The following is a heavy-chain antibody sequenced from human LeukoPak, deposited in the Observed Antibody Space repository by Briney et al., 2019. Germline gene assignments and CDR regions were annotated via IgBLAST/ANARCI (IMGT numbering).Heavy chain of an antibody. V-gene: IGHV1-2*02. CDR3: ARGKYYDILTGYNPFDY. CDR1: GYTFTGYY. D-gene: IGHD3-9*01. J-gene: IGHJ4*02. CDR2: INPNSGGT. Sequence: ASVKVSCKASGYTFTGYYTHWVRQAPGQGLEWMGWINPNSGGTNYAQKFQGRVTMTRDTSISTAYMELSRLRSDDTAVYYCARGKYYDILTGYNPFDYWGQGTLVTVSS.